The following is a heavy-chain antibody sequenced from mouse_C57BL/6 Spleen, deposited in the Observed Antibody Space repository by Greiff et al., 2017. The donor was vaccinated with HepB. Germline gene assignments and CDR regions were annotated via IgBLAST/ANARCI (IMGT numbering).Heavy chain of an antibody. CDR2: ISSGGDYI. CDR1: GFTFSSYA. D-gene: IGHD1-1*01. J-gene: IGHJ1*03. V-gene: IGHV5-9-1*02. CDR3: TREYYGSSHWYFDV. Sequence: EVQLVESGEGLVKPGGSLKLSCAASGFTFSSYAMSWVRQTPEKRLEWVAYISSGGDYIYYADTVKGRFTISRDNARNTLYLQMSSLKSEDTAMYYCTREYYGSSHWYFDVWGTGTTVTVSS.